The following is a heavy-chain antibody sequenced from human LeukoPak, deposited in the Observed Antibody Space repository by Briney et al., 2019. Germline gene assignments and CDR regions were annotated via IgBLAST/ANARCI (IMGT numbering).Heavy chain of an antibody. J-gene: IGHJ4*02. CDR1: GYTLTELS. CDR3: AKDHPYGDYVDFDY. Sequence: GASVKVSCKVSGYTLTELSMHWVRQAPGKGLEWMGGFDPEDGETIYAQKFQGRVTMTEDTSTDTAYMELSSLRAEDTAVYYCAKDHPYGDYVDFDYWGQGTLVTVSS. D-gene: IGHD4-17*01. V-gene: IGHV1-24*01. CDR2: FDPEDGET.